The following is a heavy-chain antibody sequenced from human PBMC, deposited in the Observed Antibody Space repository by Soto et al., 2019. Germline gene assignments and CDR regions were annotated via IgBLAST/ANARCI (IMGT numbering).Heavy chain of an antibody. D-gene: IGHD2-21*02. CDR1: GFTFSSYA. J-gene: IGHJ5*02. V-gene: IGHV3-23*01. CDR3: AKAPRGDWMPSNWFDP. Sequence: GGSLRLSCAASGFTFSSYAMSWVRQAPGKGLEWVSAISGSGGSTYYADSVKGRFTISRDNSKNTLYLQMNSLRAEDTAVYYCAKAPRGDWMPSNWFDPWGQGTLVTVSS. CDR2: ISGSGGST.